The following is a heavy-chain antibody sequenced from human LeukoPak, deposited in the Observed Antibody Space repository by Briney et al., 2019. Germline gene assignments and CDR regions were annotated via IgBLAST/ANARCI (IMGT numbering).Heavy chain of an antibody. CDR1: GASIRSHY. J-gene: IGHJ5*02. D-gene: IGHD6-13*01. Sequence: PSETLSLTCTVSGASIRSHYWSWIRQPPGKGLEWIGYIYYSGSTYYNPSLKSRVTISVDTSKNQFSLKLSSVTAADTAVYYCARWLRHSSSWFDPWGQGTLVTVSS. CDR3: ARWLRHSSSWFDP. V-gene: IGHV4-30-4*01. CDR2: IYYSGST.